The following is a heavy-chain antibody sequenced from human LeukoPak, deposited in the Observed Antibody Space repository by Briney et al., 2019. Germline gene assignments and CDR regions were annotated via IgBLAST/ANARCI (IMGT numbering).Heavy chain of an antibody. Sequence: SVKVSCKASGGTFSSYAISWVRQARGQGLEWMGRIIPILGIANYAQKFQGRVTITADKSTSTAYMELRSLRSDDTAVYYCARLWLSSWSDYWGQGTLVTVSS. CDR2: IIPILGIA. CDR3: ARLWLSSWSDY. J-gene: IGHJ4*02. D-gene: IGHD6-13*01. V-gene: IGHV1-69*04. CDR1: GGTFSSYA.